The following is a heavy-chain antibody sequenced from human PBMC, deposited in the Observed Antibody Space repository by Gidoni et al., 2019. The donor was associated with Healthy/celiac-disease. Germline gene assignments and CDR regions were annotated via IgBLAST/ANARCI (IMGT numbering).Heavy chain of an antibody. CDR1: GGSISSYY. CDR2: IYYSGST. V-gene: IGHV4-59*01. J-gene: IGHJ4*02. Sequence: QVQLQESGPGLVKPSETLSLTCTVSGGSISSYYWSWIRQPPGKGLEWIGYIYYSGSTNYNPSLKSRVTISVDTSKNQFSLKLSSVTAADTAVYYCARVPRSYPAAPYFDYWGQGTLVTVSS. D-gene: IGHD3-16*02. CDR3: ARVPRSYPAAPYFDY.